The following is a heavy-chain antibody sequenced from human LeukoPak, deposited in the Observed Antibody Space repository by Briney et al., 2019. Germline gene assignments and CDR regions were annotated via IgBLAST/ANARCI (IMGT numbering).Heavy chain of an antibody. J-gene: IGHJ5*02. Sequence: PSETLSLTCALYGGSFSGYYCSWIRQPPGKGLEWIGEINHSGSTNYNPSLKSRVTMSLDTPKNQFSLKLSSVTAADTAVYYCARGEYQLPRAFWFDPWGQGTLVTVSS. CDR3: ARGEYQLPRAFWFDP. CDR2: INHSGST. D-gene: IGHD2-2*01. CDR1: GGSFSGYY. V-gene: IGHV4-34*01.